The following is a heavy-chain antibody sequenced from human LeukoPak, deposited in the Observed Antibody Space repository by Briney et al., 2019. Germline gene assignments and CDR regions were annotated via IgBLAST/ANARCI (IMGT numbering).Heavy chain of an antibody. CDR3: ARGSVQLWFRDTYNYMDV. V-gene: IGHV3-20*04. CDR1: GFTFDDYA. CDR2: INWNGRIT. D-gene: IGHD5-18*01. Sequence: GGSLRLSCAASGFTFDDYAMNWVRQVPGRGLEWVSGINWNGRITEYADSVKDRFTISRQNTKNSLYLYMNNLGGEDTALYFCARGSVQLWFRDTYNYMDVWGKGTTVTVSS. J-gene: IGHJ6*03.